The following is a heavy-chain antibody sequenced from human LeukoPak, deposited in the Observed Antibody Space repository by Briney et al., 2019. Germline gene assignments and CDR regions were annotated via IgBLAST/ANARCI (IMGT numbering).Heavy chain of an antibody. Sequence: PGGSLRLSCAASGFTFSSYSMNCVRQAPGKGLEWVSSISSSSSYIYYADSVKGRFTISRDNAKNSLYLQMNSLRAEATAVYYCAREWFGELGLFDPWGQGTLVTVSS. D-gene: IGHD3-10*01. CDR1: GFTFSSYS. CDR3: AREWFGELGLFDP. J-gene: IGHJ5*02. V-gene: IGHV3-21*01. CDR2: ISSSSSYI.